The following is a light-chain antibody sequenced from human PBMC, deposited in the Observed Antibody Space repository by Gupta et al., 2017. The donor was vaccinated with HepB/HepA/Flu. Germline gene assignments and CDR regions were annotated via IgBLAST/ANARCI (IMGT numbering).Light chain of an antibody. CDR3: QQYDSYPRT. J-gene: IGKJ1*01. V-gene: IGKV1-8*01. Sequence: AIRRTQSPSSLSASIGDRVTITCRASQALSGFLAWYQQKPGKAPNLLIHGATILQRGVPSRFSGSGFGSDFTLTISGLQSEDFATYCCQQYDSYPRTFGQGTQVEI. CDR1: QALSGF. CDR2: GAT.